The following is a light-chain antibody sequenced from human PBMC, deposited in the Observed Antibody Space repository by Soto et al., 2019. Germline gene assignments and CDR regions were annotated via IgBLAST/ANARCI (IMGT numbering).Light chain of an antibody. CDR1: SSNIGAGYD. V-gene: IGLV1-40*01. CDR3: QSYDSSLTGRYV. Sequence: QSVLTQPPSVSGAPGQRVIISCTGSSSNIGAGYDVHWYQQLPGTAPKLIIFGNSNRPSGVPDRIYGSRSGTSASLAITGLQAEDEADYYCQSYDSSLTGRYVFGTGTQLTVL. CDR2: GNS. J-gene: IGLJ1*01.